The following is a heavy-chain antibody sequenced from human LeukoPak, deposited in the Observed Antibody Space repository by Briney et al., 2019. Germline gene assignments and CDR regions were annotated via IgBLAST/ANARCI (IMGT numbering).Heavy chain of an antibody. CDR1: GFTFSRHA. CDR3: ATSDDSSGSD. Sequence: GGSLRLSCAASGFTFSRHAMIWVRQAPGKGLEWVANINLDGSVIHYVDSAKGRFTISRDNAKNSLYLQMNYLRAEDTALYYCATSDDSSGSDWGQGTLVTVSS. J-gene: IGHJ4*02. V-gene: IGHV3-7*01. CDR2: INLDGSVI. D-gene: IGHD3-22*01.